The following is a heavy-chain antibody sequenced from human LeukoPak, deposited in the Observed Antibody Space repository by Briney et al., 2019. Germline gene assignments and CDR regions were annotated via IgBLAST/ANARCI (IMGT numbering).Heavy chain of an antibody. J-gene: IGHJ3*02. CDR1: GGTFSSYA. V-gene: IGHV1-69*06. CDR3: AQGRIAVADHAFDI. Sequence: ASVKVSCKASGGTFSSYAISWVRQAPGQGLEGMGRIIPIFGTANYAQKFQGRVTITADKSTSTAYMELSSLRPEDTAVYYCAQGRIAVADHAFDIWGQGTMVTVSS. D-gene: IGHD6-19*01. CDR2: IIPIFGTA.